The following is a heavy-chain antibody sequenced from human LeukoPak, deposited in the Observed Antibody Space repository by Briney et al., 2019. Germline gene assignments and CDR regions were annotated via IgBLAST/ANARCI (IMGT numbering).Heavy chain of an antibody. D-gene: IGHD4-11*01. Sequence: SETLSLTCAVYGGSFSDYYWTWIRQPPGKGLEWIGEINHSGSTNYNPSLKSRVTISVDTSKNQFSLKLSSVTAADTAVYYCARGALQYYYYYGMDVWGQGTTVTVSS. CDR2: INHSGST. J-gene: IGHJ6*02. V-gene: IGHV4-34*01. CDR3: ARGALQYYYYYGMDV. CDR1: GGSFSDYY.